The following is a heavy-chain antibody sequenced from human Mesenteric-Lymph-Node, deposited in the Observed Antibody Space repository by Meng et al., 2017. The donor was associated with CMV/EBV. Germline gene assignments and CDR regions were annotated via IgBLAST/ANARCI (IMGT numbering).Heavy chain of an antibody. J-gene: IGHJ4*02. Sequence: QESVPVLVNASIKLSVICTISGDSLASNNAAWYLIRQSQSRGVGWLGMTYLSSEAYNVYAVSVKSRIIVNLETTKNQLFLHLNFVTPEETAVEYCAYFGELPSLCWGQGTLVTVSS. CDR1: GDSLASNNAA. CDR3: AYFGELPSLC. D-gene: IGHD3-10*01. V-gene: IGHV6-1*02. CDR2: TYLSSEAYN.